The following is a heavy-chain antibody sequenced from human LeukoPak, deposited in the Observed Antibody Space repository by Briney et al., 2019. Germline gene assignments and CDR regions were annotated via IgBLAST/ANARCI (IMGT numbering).Heavy chain of an antibody. CDR1: GFTFSSYW. V-gene: IGHV3-30*18. J-gene: IGHJ6*03. Sequence: PGGSLRLSCAASGFTFSSYWMSWVRQAPGKGLEWVAVISYDENTKYYVDSVKGRFTISRDNSKNTLYLQMHTLRSEDTGVYFCAKGSSGYSYYMDVWGKGTTVTASS. CDR3: AKGSSGYSYYMDV. D-gene: IGHD3-22*01. CDR2: ISYDENTK.